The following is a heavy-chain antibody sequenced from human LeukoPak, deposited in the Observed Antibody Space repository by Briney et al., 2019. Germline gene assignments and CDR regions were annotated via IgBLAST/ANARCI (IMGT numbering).Heavy chain of an antibody. CDR2: IYTSGST. CDR1: GGSISSYY. J-gene: IGHJ4*02. CDR3: ASSYYYGSSGYSYFDN. V-gene: IGHV4-4*07. D-gene: IGHD3-22*01. Sequence: SETLSLTCTVSGGSISSYYWSWIRQPAGKGLEWIGRIYTSGSTNYNPSLKSRVTMSVDTSKNQFSLKLTSVTAADTAVYYCASSYYYGSSGYSYFDNWGQGTLVTVSS.